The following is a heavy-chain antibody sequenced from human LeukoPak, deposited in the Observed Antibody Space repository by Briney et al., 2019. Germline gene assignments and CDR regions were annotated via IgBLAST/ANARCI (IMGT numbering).Heavy chain of an antibody. V-gene: IGHV3-53*01. CDR1: GFTVSKNY. Sequence: PGGSLRLSCAASGFTVSKNYMTWVRQAPGKGLEWVSVIYSGGSTDYADSVKGRFTISRDNSKNTLYLQMNSLRAEDTAVYYCAKGMESSWYEYTDWGQGTLVTVSS. CDR3: AKGMESSWYEYTD. J-gene: IGHJ4*02. CDR2: IYSGGST. D-gene: IGHD6-13*01.